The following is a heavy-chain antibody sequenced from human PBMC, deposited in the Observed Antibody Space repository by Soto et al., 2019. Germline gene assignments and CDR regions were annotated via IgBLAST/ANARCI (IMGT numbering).Heavy chain of an antibody. V-gene: IGHV1-18*01. Sequence: ASVKVSCKASGYTFTSYGISGVRQAPGQGLEWMGWISAYNGNTNYAQKLQGRVTMTTDTSTSTAYMELRSLRSDDTAVYYCARDYGDYDYYYYGMDVWGQGTTVTVSS. CDR1: GYTFTSYG. CDR3: ARDYGDYDYYYYGMDV. J-gene: IGHJ6*02. D-gene: IGHD4-17*01. CDR2: ISAYNGNT.